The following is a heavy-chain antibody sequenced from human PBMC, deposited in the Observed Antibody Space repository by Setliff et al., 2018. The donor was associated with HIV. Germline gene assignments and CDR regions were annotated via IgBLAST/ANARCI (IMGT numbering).Heavy chain of an antibody. CDR2: ISRGGDSI. J-gene: IGHJ4*02. CDR3: AKGGYGGAYYVAGY. CDR1: GFTFWSHS. Sequence: GGSLRLSCAASGFTFWSHSMLWVRQAPGKGLQWVAYISRGGDSIFYEDSVKGRFTISRDNARNSLYLQMNSLTVGDTAMYYCAKGGYGGAYYVAGYWGQGTKVTVSS. D-gene: IGHD5-18*01. V-gene: IGHV3-48*01.